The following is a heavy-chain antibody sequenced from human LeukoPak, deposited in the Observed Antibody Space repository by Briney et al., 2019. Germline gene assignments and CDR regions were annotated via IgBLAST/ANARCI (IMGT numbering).Heavy chain of an antibody. V-gene: IGHV3-33*01. CDR3: ARKNAAASDY. CDR1: GFTFSSYG. CDR2: IWYDGRNK. Sequence: GRSLRLSCAASGFTFSSYGMNWVRQAPGKGLEWVAVIWYDGRNKYYAESVKGRFTIPRDDSKNTLYLQMNSLRAEDTAVYYCARKNAAASDYWGQGTLVSVSS. D-gene: IGHD6-13*01. J-gene: IGHJ4*02.